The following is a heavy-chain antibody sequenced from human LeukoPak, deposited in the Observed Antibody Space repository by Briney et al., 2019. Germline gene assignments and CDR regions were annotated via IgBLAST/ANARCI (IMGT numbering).Heavy chain of an antibody. J-gene: IGHJ4*02. D-gene: IGHD1-26*01. CDR1: GYTFSNYG. CDR3: ARDRTPRWEIQRAGFDY. V-gene: IGHV1-18*01. CDR2: ISIYNVTE. Sequence: APLKASCKPSGYTFSNYGISWVRQAPSQGLEWMGWISIYNVTENYAQTIQDRVTMTTDTSTSTAYMELRSLTSDDTALYYCARDRTPRWEIQRAGFDYWGQGTLVTVSS.